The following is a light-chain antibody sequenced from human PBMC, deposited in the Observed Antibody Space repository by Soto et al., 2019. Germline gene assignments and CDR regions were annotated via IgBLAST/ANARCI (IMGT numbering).Light chain of an antibody. J-gene: IGKJ4*01. CDR3: QPYNNWPLT. V-gene: IGKV3-15*01. CDR1: QSVGSSY. Sequence: EIVFTQSPCTLSLSPGERATLSCRAGQSVGSSYLAWYQQKPGQTPRLLIYDTSTRATGVPTRFSGSRSGAEFTLTINSLQSEDFAVYYCQPYNNWPLTFGGGTKVDI. CDR2: DTS.